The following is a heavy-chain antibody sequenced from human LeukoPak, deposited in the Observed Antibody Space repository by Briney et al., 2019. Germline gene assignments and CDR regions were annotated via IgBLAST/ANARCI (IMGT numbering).Heavy chain of an antibody. V-gene: IGHV3-11*04. J-gene: IGHJ2*01. CDR3: ARSSSYFTYFDR. CDR1: GFTLRDYY. Sequence: GGSLRLSCAASGFTLRDYYMSWIRQAPGKGLEWISYMSSTGNTIYYAESVKGRFTVSRDSANNSMSPQMTSLRAEDSAVYYCARSSSYFTYFDRWGRDTLVTVSS. D-gene: IGHD2/OR15-2a*01. CDR2: MSSTGNTI.